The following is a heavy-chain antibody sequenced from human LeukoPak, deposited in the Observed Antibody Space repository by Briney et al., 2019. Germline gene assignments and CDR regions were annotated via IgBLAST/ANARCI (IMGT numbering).Heavy chain of an antibody. CDR3: ARGTYYALDV. J-gene: IGHJ6*02. V-gene: IGHV3-74*01. Sequence: PGGSLRLSCAASGFPFSRYRMEWVRQAPGMGLVWVSRITDDGSTTTYADSVKGRFTISRDSAKNTLYLQMDSLRAEDTAVYYCARGTYYALDVWGQGSTVTVCS. CDR2: ITDDGSTT. CDR1: GFPFSRYR.